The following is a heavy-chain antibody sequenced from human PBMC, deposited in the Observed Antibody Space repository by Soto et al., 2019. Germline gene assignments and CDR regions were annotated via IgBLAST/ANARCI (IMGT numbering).Heavy chain of an antibody. Sequence: SETLSLTCTVSGGSISSSSYYWGWIRQPPGKRLEFIGYFSYSGSTKYSPSLESRVSISVDTSKNQFSLKLSSVTAADTAVYYCAREHTYCSVGNCVFDFWGQGTLVTVSS. CDR2: FSYSGST. V-gene: IGHV4-61*01. J-gene: IGHJ4*02. D-gene: IGHD2-15*01. CDR3: AREHTYCSVGNCVFDF. CDR1: GGSISSSSYY.